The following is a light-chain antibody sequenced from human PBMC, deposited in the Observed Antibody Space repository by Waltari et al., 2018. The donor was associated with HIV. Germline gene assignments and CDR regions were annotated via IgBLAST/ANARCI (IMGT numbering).Light chain of an antibody. CDR3: SSYTRRSTWV. CDR2: EVN. J-gene: IGLJ3*02. Sequence: QSALTQPASVSGSPGQSITISCPGTTSDISGCNCVSWYQQHPGKAPKPMIYEVNKRPSGVSNRFSGSKSGNTASLTISGLQVEDEADYYCSSYTRRSTWVFGGGTRLTVL. CDR1: TSDISGCNC. V-gene: IGLV2-14*03.